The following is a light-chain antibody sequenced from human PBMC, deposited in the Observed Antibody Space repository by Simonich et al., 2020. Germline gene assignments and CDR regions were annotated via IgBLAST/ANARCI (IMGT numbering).Light chain of an antibody. V-gene: IGKV3-15*01. CDR1: QSVSSN. CDR2: GAS. J-gene: IGKJ3*01. CDR3: QQYNNWPL. Sequence: EIVMTQSPATLSVSPGERATLSCRASQSVSSNLAWYQQKPGQAPRLLIYGASTRATGIPARFSCSGSGTEFTLTISSMQSEDVAVYYCQQYNNWPLFGPGTKVDIK.